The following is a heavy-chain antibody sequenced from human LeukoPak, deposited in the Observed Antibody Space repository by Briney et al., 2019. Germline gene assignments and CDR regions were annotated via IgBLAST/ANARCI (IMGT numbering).Heavy chain of an antibody. V-gene: IGHV4-30-2*01. CDR1: GGSISSGGYY. J-gene: IGHJ3*02. Sequence: SETLSLTCTVSGGSISSGGYYWSWIRQPPGKGLEWIGYIYHSGSTYYNPSLKSRVTISVDRSKNQFSLKLSSVTAADTAVYYCVVRGRCSSTSCPSPDAFDIWGQGTMVTVSS. CDR3: VVRGRCSSTSCPSPDAFDI. D-gene: IGHD2-2*01. CDR2: IYHSGST.